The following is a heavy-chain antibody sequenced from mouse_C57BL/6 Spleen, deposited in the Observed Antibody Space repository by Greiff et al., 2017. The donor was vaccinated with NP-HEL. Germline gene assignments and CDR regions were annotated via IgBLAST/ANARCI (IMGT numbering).Heavy chain of an antibody. CDR3: AREGYLGSMDY. D-gene: IGHD4-1*01. V-gene: IGHV5-17*01. CDR2: ISSGSSTI. Sequence: DVMLVESGGGLVKPGGSLKLSCAASGFTFSDYGMHWVRQAPEKGLEWVAYISSGSSTIYYADTVKGRFTISRDNAKNTLFLQMTSLRSEDTAMYYCAREGYLGSMDYWGQGTSVTVSS. J-gene: IGHJ4*01. CDR1: GFTFSDYG.